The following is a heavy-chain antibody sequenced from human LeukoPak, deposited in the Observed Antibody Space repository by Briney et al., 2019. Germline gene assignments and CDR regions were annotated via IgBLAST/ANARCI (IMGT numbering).Heavy chain of an antibody. CDR1: GGSISSYY. J-gene: IGHJ6*03. CDR2: IYTSGST. CDR3: ARGTVSRGYTGAYDNGFYFYYYMDV. V-gene: IGHV4-4*09. Sequence: KPSETLSLTCTVSGGSISSYYWSWIRQPPGKGLEWIGYIYTSGSTNYNPSLKSRVTISVDTSKNQFSLKLSSVTAADTAIYYCARGTVSRGYTGAYDNGFYFYYYMDVWGKGTTVSASS. D-gene: IGHD5-12*01.